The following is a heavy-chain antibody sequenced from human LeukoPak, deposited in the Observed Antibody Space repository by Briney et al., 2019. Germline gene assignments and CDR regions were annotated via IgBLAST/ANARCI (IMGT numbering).Heavy chain of an antibody. CDR3: ARHIRGAYYYFDY. Sequence: SETLSLTCTVSGGSISSNYWSWIRQPPRKGLEWIGYIFHTGSTNYNPSLKSRVTIPVDTSKNQFSLKLSSVTAADTAVYYCARHIRGAYYYFDYWGQGTLVTVSS. V-gene: IGHV4-59*08. CDR2: IFHTGST. J-gene: IGHJ4*02. D-gene: IGHD3-10*01. CDR1: GGSISSNY.